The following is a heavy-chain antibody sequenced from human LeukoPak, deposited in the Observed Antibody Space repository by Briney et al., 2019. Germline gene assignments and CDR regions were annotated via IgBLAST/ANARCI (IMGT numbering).Heavy chain of an antibody. V-gene: IGHV3-48*03. D-gene: IGHD4-17*01. J-gene: IGHJ6*02. CDR3: ARDSRTVTYYYYYGMDV. CDR1: GFTFSSYE. CDR2: ISSSGSTI. Sequence: PGGSLRLSCAASGFTFSSYEMNWVRQAPGKGLEWVSYISSSGSTIYYADSVKGRFTISRDNAKNSLYLQMNSLRAEDTAVYYCARDSRTVTYYYYYGMDVWGQGTTVTVSS.